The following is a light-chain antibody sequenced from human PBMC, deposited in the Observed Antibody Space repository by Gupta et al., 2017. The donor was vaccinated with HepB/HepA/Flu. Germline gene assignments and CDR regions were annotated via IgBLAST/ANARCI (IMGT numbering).Light chain of an antibody. CDR3: MQPLHSHGLT. J-gene: IGKJ3*01. Sequence: DIVMTQSPLSLPVTPGEPASISCRSSQSLLQSNGYNYADGYLQKPGQSPQLRLYLGSHRASGVPERFSGSGSGTALTLDTSSVEDQDVCVSYCMQPLHSHGLTFGPGTKVDIK. V-gene: IGKV2-28*01. CDR1: QSLLQSNGYNY. CDR2: LGS.